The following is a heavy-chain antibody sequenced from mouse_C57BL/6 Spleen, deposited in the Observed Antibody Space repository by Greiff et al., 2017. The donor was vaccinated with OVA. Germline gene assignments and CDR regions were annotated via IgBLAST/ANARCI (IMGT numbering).Heavy chain of an antibody. Sequence: QVQLQQSGPELVKPGASVKISCKASGYAFSSSWMNWVKQRPGKGLEWIGRIYPGDGDTNYNGKFKGKATLTAAKSSSTAYMQRSSLTSEDSAVYWCADYDSSYVGIEYAGDYWGQGTSVTVSS. J-gene: IGHJ4*01. V-gene: IGHV1-82*01. CDR3: ADYDSSYVGIEYAGDY. CDR1: GYAFSSSW. CDR2: IYPGDGDT. D-gene: IGHD1-1*01.